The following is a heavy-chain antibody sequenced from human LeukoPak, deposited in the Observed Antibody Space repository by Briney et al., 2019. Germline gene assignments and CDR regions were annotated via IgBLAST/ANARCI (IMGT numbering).Heavy chain of an antibody. CDR3: ATHRYGSGTDY. J-gene: IGHJ4*02. V-gene: IGHV3-48*03. CDR1: GFIFSNYE. CDR2: ISSGGSTI. Sequence: PGGSLRLSCAASGFIFSNYEMNWVRQAPGKGLEWVSYISSGGSTIYYADSVKGRFTISRDNAKKSLYLQINSLRAEDTAVYYCATHRYGSGTDYWGQGTLVTVS. D-gene: IGHD3-10*01.